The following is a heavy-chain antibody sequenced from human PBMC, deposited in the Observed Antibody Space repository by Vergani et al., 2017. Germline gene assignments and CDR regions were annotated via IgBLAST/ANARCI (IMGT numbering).Heavy chain of an antibody. Sequence: QVQLVQSGAEVKKPGASVKVSCKASGYTFTGYYMHWVRKAHGQGLEWMGWINPNSGGTNYAQKFQGRVTMTRDTSISTAYMELSRLRSDDTAVYYCAISLEHTYYYYYYMDVWGKGTTVTVSS. D-gene: IGHD1/OR15-1a*01. CDR2: INPNSGGT. J-gene: IGHJ6*03. V-gene: IGHV1-2*02. CDR3: AISLEHTYYYYYYMDV. CDR1: GYTFTGYY.